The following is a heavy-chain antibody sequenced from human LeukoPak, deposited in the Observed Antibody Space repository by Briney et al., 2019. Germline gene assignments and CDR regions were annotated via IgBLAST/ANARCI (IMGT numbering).Heavy chain of an antibody. CDR2: ISSSSSTI. Sequence: GGSLRLSCVVSGFTLSSDWMSWVRQAPGKGLEWLSYISSSSSTIYYADSVKGRFTISRDNAKNSLYLQMNSLRAEDTAVYYCATHSTSWPYYFHYWGQGTLVTVSS. V-gene: IGHV3-48*01. CDR1: GFTLSSDW. J-gene: IGHJ4*02. CDR3: ATHSTSWPYYFHY. D-gene: IGHD6-13*01.